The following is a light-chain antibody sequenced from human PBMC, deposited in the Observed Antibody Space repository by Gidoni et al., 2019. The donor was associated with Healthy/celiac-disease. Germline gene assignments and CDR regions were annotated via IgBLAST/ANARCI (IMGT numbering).Light chain of an antibody. J-gene: IGKJ5*01. CDR2: AES. Sequence: DIQFTHSPSSVSASVGDRVTIPCRASQGISSWLAWYQQKPGKAPKLLIYAESSLQRRVTSRLSGSGSGTDFTITISSLQPEDFATDYCQQANSFPQTFGQGTRLEIK. V-gene: IGKV1D-12*01. CDR1: QGISSW. CDR3: QQANSFPQT.